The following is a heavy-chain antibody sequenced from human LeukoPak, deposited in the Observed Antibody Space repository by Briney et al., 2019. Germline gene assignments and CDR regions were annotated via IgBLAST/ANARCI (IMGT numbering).Heavy chain of an antibody. CDR1: GGSISGFY. CDR3: ARGPSGSYLQYFDY. Sequence: PSETLSLTCTVSGGSISGFYWSWIRQPPGKGLEWIGYIYYSGSTNYNPSLRSRVTISVDSSKNQFSLKLTSLTAADTAVYNCARGPSGSYLQYFDYWGQGTLVTVSS. D-gene: IGHD1-26*01. V-gene: IGHV4-59*01. J-gene: IGHJ4*02. CDR2: IYYSGST.